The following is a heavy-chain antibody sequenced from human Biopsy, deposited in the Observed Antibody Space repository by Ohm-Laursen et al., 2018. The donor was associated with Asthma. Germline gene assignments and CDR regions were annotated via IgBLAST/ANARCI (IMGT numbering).Heavy chain of an antibody. J-gene: IGHJ4*02. CDR2: IYYIGSI. CDR1: GGSISRGAYY. V-gene: IGHV4-30-4*01. Sequence: SETLSLTCTVSGGSISRGAYYWSWIRQPPGKGLEWIGYIYYIGSIYYNPSLKSRVAISLDTSKNQFSLKLSSVTAADTAVYFCARRGGVRRYFDYWGQGTLVTVSS. D-gene: IGHD3-16*01. CDR3: ARRGGVRRYFDY.